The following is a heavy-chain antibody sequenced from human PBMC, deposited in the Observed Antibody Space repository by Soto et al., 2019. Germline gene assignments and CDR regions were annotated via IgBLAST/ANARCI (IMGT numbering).Heavy chain of an antibody. CDR1: GFTFSNAW. D-gene: IGHD6-19*01. V-gene: IGHV3-15*01. CDR3: TTDDSIAVALNWFDP. CDR2: IKSKTDGGTT. Sequence: GSLRLSCAASGFTFSNAWMSWVRQAPGKGLEWVGRIKSKTDGGTTDYAAPVKGRFTISRDDSKNTLYLQMNSLKTEDTAVYYCTTDDSIAVALNWFDPWGQGTLVTVSS. J-gene: IGHJ5*02.